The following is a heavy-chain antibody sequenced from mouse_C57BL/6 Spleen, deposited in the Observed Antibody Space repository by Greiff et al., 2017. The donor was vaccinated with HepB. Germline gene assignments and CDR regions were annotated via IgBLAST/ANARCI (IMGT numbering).Heavy chain of an antibody. CDR1: GYTFTSYW. D-gene: IGHD2-1*01. CDR2: IDPSDSYT. V-gene: IGHV1-59*01. J-gene: IGHJ4*01. CDR3: ARHYGKDYAMDY. Sequence: QVQLKQPGAELVRPGTSVKLSCKASGYTFTSYWMHWVKQRPGQGLEWIGVIDPSDSYTNYNQKFKGKATLTVDTSSSTAYMQLSSLTSEDSAVYYCARHYGKDYAMDYWGQGTSVTVSS.